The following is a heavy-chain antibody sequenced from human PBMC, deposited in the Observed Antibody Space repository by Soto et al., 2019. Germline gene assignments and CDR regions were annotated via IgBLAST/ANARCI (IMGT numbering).Heavy chain of an antibody. V-gene: IGHV3-23*01. D-gene: IGHD7-27*01. CDR3: AKDKCAWGFFDC. J-gene: IGHJ4*02. CDR1: GFTFNTYA. Sequence: PGGSLRLSCATFGFTFNTYAMTWVRQVPGKGLEWVAVITGSGGTIYYADSVKGRFTISRDNSKGTVYLQMNSLRADDTALYYCAKDKCAWGFFDCWGQRTEVTVSS. CDR2: ITGSGGTI.